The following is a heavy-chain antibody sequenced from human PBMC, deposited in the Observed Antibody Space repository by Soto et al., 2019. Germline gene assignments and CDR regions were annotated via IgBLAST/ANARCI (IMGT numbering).Heavy chain of an antibody. J-gene: IGHJ5*02. CDR2: INACYCNT. D-gene: IGHD3-10*01. CDR1: GYTLSSYA. Sequence: ASVKVSCKASGYTLSSYAMHWVRQAPGQRLEWMGWINACYCNTESSQKFQDRVTISRDTSARTAYMELTSLRSEYMAVYYCARAVAPYFGTWFDPWGQGTLVTVSS. CDR3: ARAVAPYFGTWFDP. V-gene: IGHV1-3*01.